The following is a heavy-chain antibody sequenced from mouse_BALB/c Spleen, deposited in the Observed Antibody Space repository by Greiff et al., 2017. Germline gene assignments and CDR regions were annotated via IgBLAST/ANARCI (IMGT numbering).Heavy chain of an antibody. D-gene: IGHD2-3*01. CDR1: GFTFSDYY. CDR3: ARALPMMDDAMDY. Sequence: EVKLMESGGGLVKPGGSLKLSCAASGFTFSDYYMYWVRQTPEKRLEWVATISDGGSYTYYPDSVKGRFTISRDNAKNNLYLQMSSLKSEDTAMYYCARALPMMDDAMDYWGQGTSVTVSS. V-gene: IGHV5-4*02. CDR2: ISDGGSYT. J-gene: IGHJ4*01.